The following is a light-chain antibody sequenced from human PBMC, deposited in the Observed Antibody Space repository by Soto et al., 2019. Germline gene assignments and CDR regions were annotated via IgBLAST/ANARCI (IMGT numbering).Light chain of an antibody. CDR2: GAS. J-gene: IGKJ4*01. CDR1: QSVSSN. Sequence: EIVMTKSPATLSVSPGEIATLSCSASQSVSSNLAWYQQKPCQAPRLLIYGASTRATGIPARFSGSGSGTEVTLTLISLQSADFAVYYCQHYNNWPPLTFGGGTKVELK. CDR3: QHYNNWPPLT. V-gene: IGKV3-15*01.